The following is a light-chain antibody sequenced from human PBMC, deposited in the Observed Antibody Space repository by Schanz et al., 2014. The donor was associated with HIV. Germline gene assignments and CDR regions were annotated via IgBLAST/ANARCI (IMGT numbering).Light chain of an antibody. CDR1: QSVSSDY. J-gene: IGKJ3*01. Sequence: EIVLTQSPGTLSLSPGERATLSCRASQSVSSDYLAWYQLKPGQAPRLLIYGASTRVTGIPARFSGSGSGTDFTLTISRLEPADFAVYYCQQYGNSPFTFGPGTKVDIK. CDR2: GAS. CDR3: QQYGNSPFT. V-gene: IGKV3-20*01.